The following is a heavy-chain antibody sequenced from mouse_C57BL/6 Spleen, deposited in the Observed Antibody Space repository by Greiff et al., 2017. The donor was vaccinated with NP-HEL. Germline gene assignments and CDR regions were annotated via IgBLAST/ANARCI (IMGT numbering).Heavy chain of an antibody. V-gene: IGHV10-1*01. CDR1: GFSFNTYA. D-gene: IGHD2-10*02. Sequence: VKLVESGGGLVQPKGSLKLSCAASGFSFNTYAMNWVRQAPGKGLEWVARIRSKSNNYATYYADSVKDRFTISRDDSESMLYLQMNNLKTEDTAMYYCVSSSKAWFAYWGQGTLVTVSA. J-gene: IGHJ3*01. CDR3: VSSSKAWFAY. CDR2: IRSKSNNYAT.